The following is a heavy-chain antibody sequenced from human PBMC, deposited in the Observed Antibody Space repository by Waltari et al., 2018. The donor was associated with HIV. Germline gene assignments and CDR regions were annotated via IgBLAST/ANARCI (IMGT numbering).Heavy chain of an antibody. D-gene: IGHD3-16*01. CDR1: GFTFSLYS. Sequence: EVQLVESGGGLVKPGGSLRLSCAASGFTFSLYSMNWIRQAPGKGLDGVSSISSSGSYIYYKDSVKGRFTISRDNTLYLQMNSLRADDTAVYYCARDLGASNNYYYGMDVWGQGTTVTVSS. CDR2: ISSSGSYI. V-gene: IGHV3-21*01. J-gene: IGHJ6*02. CDR3: ARDLGASNNYYYGMDV.